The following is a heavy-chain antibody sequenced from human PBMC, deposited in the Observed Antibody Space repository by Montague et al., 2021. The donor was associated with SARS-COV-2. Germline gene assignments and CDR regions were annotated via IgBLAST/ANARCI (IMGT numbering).Heavy chain of an antibody. V-gene: IGHV4-34*01. CDR3: ASHCGGGRCYFGMDV. Sequence: SETLSLTCAVYGGSFSGNYWSWIRQPPGKGLEWIGEINHYGSTNXNPSLKSRVTMSVDTSKNQFSLKLSSVTAADTAVYYCASHCGGGRCYFGMDVWGQGTTVTVSS. J-gene: IGHJ6*02. D-gene: IGHD2-15*01. CDR2: INHYGST. CDR1: GGSFSGNY.